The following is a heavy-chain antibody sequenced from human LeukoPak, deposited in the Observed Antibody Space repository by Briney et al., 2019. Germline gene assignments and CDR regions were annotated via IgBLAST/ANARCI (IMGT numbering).Heavy chain of an antibody. D-gene: IGHD3-3*01. CDR1: GFTFSSYS. CDR3: ARDLGFWSGYWV. J-gene: IGHJ4*02. V-gene: IGHV3-48*02. Sequence: PGGSLRVSCAASGFTFSSYSMNWVRQAPGKGLEWVSFISSSSSTKYYADSVKGRFTISRDNAKNSLYLQMNSLRDEDTAVYYCARDLGFWSGYWVWGQGTLVTVSS. CDR2: ISSSSSTK.